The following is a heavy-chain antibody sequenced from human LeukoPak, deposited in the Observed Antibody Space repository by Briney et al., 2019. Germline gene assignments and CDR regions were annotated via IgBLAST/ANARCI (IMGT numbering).Heavy chain of an antibody. CDR3: AKVHVRTDIVVVPAALVADFDAFDI. Sequence: PGGSLRLSCAASGFTFSGYAMSWVRQAPGKGLEWVSAISGSGGSTYYADSVKGRFTISRDNSKNTLYLQMNSLRAEDTAVYYCAKVHVRTDIVVVPAALVADFDAFDIWGQGTMVTVSS. CDR1: GFTFSGYA. CDR2: ISGSGGST. D-gene: IGHD2-2*01. J-gene: IGHJ3*02. V-gene: IGHV3-23*01.